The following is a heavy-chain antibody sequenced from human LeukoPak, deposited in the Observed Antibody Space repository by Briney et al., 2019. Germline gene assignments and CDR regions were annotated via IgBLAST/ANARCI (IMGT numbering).Heavy chain of an antibody. CDR1: GYNFSKYW. CDR2: IYPRDSDV. Sequence: GESLKISCKGIGYNFSKYWIGWVRQMPGKGLEWMGIIYPRDSDVRYNPSFQGHVTISADTSISTLYLHWSSLQSSDTAIYFCARHGPEIVVVPASIPLDYWGKGTLVTVSS. V-gene: IGHV5-51*01. J-gene: IGHJ4*02. D-gene: IGHD2-2*01. CDR3: ARHGPEIVVVPASIPLDY.